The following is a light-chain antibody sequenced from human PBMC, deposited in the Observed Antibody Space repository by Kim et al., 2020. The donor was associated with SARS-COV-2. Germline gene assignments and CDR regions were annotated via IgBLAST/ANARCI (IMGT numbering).Light chain of an antibody. V-gene: IGLV1-40*01. CDR3: QSYDSSLTGYV. CDR1: SSNIGAGYD. CDR2: GNI. Sequence: GVTISCSGSSSNIGAGYDVHWYQQLPGTAPKLLIYGNINRPSGVPDRFSGSTSGTSASLAITGLQAEDEADYYCQSYDSSLTGYVFGTGTKVTVL. J-gene: IGLJ1*01.